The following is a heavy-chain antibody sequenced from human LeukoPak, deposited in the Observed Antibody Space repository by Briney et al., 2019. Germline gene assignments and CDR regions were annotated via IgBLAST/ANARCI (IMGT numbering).Heavy chain of an antibody. Sequence: GGSLRLSCAASGFTFSSYSMNWVRQAPGKGLEWVSSISSSSSYIYYADSVKGRFAISRDNAKNSLYLQMNSLRAEDTAVYYCAREGYYYDSSGYSDYWGQGTLVTVSS. CDR2: ISSSSSYI. CDR1: GFTFSSYS. CDR3: AREGYYYDSSGYSDY. D-gene: IGHD3-22*01. J-gene: IGHJ4*02. V-gene: IGHV3-21*01.